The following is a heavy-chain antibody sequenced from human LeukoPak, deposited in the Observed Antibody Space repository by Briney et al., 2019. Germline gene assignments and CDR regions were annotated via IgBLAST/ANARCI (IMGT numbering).Heavy chain of an antibody. CDR2: INPNSGGT. V-gene: IGHV1-2*02. J-gene: IGHJ4*02. CDR1: GYTFTGYY. Sequence: ASVKVSCKASGYTFTGYYLYWVRQAPGQGLEWMGWINPNSGGTNYAQKFQGRVTMTRDTSISTAYMELSRLRSDDTAVYYCARGGGVDILTGFQYWGQGTLVTVSS. CDR3: ARGGGVDILTGFQY. D-gene: IGHD3-9*01.